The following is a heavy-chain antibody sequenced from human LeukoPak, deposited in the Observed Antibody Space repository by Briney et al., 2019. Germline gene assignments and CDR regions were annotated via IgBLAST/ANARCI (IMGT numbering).Heavy chain of an antibody. CDR3: ARDSYIVVVPAAIFRFKKGDYYYYGMDV. J-gene: IGHJ6*02. D-gene: IGHD2-2*01. V-gene: IGHV4-34*01. CDR2: INHSGST. Sequence: PSETLSLTCAVYGGSFSGYYWSWIRQPPGKGLEGIGEINHSGSTNFNPSLQSRVTMSVDTSENAFSLKLTSVTAADTAVYYCARDSYIVVVPAAIFRFKKGDYYYYGMDVWGQGTTVTVSS. CDR1: GGSFSGYY.